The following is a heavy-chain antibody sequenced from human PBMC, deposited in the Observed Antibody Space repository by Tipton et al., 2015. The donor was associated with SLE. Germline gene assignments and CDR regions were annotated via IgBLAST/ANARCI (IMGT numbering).Heavy chain of an antibody. CDR1: GFTFRTFG. CDR2: IRYDGNEK. CDR3: ATLEARGY. V-gene: IGHV3-30*02. D-gene: IGHD1-1*01. J-gene: IGHJ4*02. Sequence: SGFTFRTFGVHWVRQAPGKGLEWVSFIRYDGNEKFYSDSVKGRFTISRDNSKNTLYLQMNSLRPEDTAMYYCATLEARGYWGQGTLVTVPS.